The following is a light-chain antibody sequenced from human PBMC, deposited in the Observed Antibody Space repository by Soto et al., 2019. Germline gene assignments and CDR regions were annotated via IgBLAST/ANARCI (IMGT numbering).Light chain of an antibody. V-gene: IGLV2-14*01. CDR2: EVR. CDR3: TSYTTTSTQV. Sequence: QSALTQPASVSGSPGQSITISCTGTSSDIGHYNYVSWYQQHPGKVPKLIISEVRNRPSGVSDRFSGSKSGNSASLTISGLQTEDEAYYYCTSYTTTSTQVFGSGTKVTVL. J-gene: IGLJ1*01. CDR1: SSDIGHYNY.